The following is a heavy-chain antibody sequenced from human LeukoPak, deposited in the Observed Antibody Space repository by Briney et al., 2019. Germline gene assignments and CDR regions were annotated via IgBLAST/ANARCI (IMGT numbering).Heavy chain of an antibody. Sequence: GGSLRLSCAASGFTFSSYAMSWVRQAPGKGLEWVSAISGSGGSTYYADSVKGRFTISRDNSKNTLYLQMNSLRAEDTAVYYCAKGYYYDSSGYCHFDYWGQGTLVTVSS. CDR1: GFTFSSYA. V-gene: IGHV3-23*01. J-gene: IGHJ4*02. D-gene: IGHD3-22*01. CDR3: AKGYYYDSSGYCHFDY. CDR2: ISGSGGST.